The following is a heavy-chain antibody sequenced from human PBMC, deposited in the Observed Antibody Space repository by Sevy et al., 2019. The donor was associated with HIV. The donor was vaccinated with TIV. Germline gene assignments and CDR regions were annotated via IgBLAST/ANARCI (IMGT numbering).Heavy chain of an antibody. D-gene: IGHD2-21*02. CDR3: ARVLRVTTTHADYYYYYMDV. CDR1: GYTFTSYG. V-gene: IGHV1-18*01. Sequence: ASVKVSCKASGYTFTSYGISSVRQAPGQGLEWMGWISAYNGNTNYTQKLQGRVTMTTDTSTSTAYMELRSLRSDDTAVYYCARVLRVTTTHADYYYYYMDVWGKGTTVTVSS. J-gene: IGHJ6*03. CDR2: ISAYNGNT.